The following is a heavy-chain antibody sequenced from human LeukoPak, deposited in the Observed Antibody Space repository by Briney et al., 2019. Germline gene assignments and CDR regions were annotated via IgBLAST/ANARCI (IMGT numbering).Heavy chain of an antibody. D-gene: IGHD3-16*01. V-gene: IGHV4-59*08. CDR3: ARHLGLARGSNWLDP. CDR1: VGSIGTHY. Sequence: SETLSLTCTVSVGSIGTHYCSWIRQPPGKGLEWIGYISNSGTTNYDPSLKSRLDMSVDTSKNQFSLKLSSVTAADTAVYYCARHLGLARGSNWLDPWGQGTLVIVSS. CDR2: ISNSGTT. J-gene: IGHJ5*02.